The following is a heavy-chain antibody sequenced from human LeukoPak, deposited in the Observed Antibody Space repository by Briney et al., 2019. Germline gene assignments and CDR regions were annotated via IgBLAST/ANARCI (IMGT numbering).Heavy chain of an antibody. CDR2: ISDSGGAI. D-gene: IGHD3-3*02. V-gene: IGHV3-23*01. CDR1: GLTISTYA. Sequence: GSLRIFCAAPGLTISTYALNWGRQAPAKGLQCVSAISDSGGAIYYADPVKGRFTMSRDNSKNSLFLQMNSLRAEDTAVYYCARIGSAAFTDYWGQGTLVTVSS. CDR3: ARIGSAAFTDY. J-gene: IGHJ4*02.